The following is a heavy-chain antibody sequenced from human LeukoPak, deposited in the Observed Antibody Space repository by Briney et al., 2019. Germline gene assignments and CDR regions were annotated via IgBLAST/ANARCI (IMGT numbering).Heavy chain of an antibody. Sequence: ASVKVSCKVSGYTLIELSMHWVRQAPGKGLEWMGGFDPEDGETIYAQKFQGRVTMTEDTSTDTAYMELSSLRSEDTAVYYCATPKDYDFWSGHQEFDYWGQGTLVTVSS. D-gene: IGHD3-3*01. J-gene: IGHJ4*02. V-gene: IGHV1-24*01. CDR1: GYTLIELS. CDR2: FDPEDGET. CDR3: ATPKDYDFWSGHQEFDY.